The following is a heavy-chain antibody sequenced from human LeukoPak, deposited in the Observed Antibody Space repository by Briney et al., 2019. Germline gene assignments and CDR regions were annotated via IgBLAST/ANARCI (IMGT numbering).Heavy chain of an antibody. Sequence: PGGSLRLSCAASGFTFNTHGMHWVRQAPGKGLEWVAAIWFDGSVKHYSDAVKGRFTISRDNSLNTLYLQMYSVRVEDTAMYYCAKDTAIQFLEPAFWGQGTLVTVSS. CDR2: IWFDGSVK. J-gene: IGHJ4*02. CDR3: AKDTAIQFLEPAF. CDR1: GFTFNTHG. D-gene: IGHD3-3*01. V-gene: IGHV3-33*06.